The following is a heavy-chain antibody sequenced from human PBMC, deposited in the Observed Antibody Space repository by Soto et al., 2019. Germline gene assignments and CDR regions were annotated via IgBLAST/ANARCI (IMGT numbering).Heavy chain of an antibody. D-gene: IGHD3-22*01. CDR3: ARDATYYFDSSGPLY. CDR1: GFTFTNYW. CDR2: IDGVGAGT. V-gene: IGHV3-74*01. Sequence: GGSLRLSCAASGFTFTNYWMHWVRQVPGKGLVWVSRIDGVGAGTSYSDSVRGRFTISRDNAKNSLYLQMNSLRAEDTAVYYCARDATYYFDSSGPLYWGQGTLVTVSS. J-gene: IGHJ4*02.